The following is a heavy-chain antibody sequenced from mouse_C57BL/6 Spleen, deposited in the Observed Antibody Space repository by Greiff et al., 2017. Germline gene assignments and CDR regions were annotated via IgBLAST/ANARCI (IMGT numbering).Heavy chain of an antibody. CDR1: GFSLTSYG. J-gene: IGHJ4*01. Sequence: HVQLKESGPGLVQPSQSLSITCTVSGFSLTSYGVHWVRQSPGKGLEWLGVIWSGGSTDYNAAFISRLSISKDNSKSQVFFKMNSLQADDTAIYYCARNLRWLEAMGDWGQGTSVTVSS. CDR2: IWSGGST. CDR3: ARNLRWLEAMGD. D-gene: IGHD2-2*01. V-gene: IGHV2-2*01.